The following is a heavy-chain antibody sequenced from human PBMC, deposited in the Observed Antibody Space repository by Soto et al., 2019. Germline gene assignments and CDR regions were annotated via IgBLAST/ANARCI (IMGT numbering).Heavy chain of an antibody. Sequence: EVQLLESGGGLVQPGGSLRLSCTASGFPFSNYAMSWVRQAPGKGLEWVSTFGTSDGGNTYHADSVKGRFTISRDNSRNTLFLQMNSLRVDDTAVYYCARRQTHSFNYWGRGTLVTVSS. CDR1: GFPFSNYA. D-gene: IGHD6-25*01. V-gene: IGHV3-23*01. CDR3: ARRQTHSFNY. CDR2: FGTSDGGNT. J-gene: IGHJ4*02.